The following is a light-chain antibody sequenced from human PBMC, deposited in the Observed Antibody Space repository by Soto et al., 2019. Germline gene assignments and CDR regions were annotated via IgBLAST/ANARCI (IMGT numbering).Light chain of an antibody. J-gene: IGLJ3*02. CDR3: QSLGTGIQV. CDR1: SGYSTYA. Sequence: QPVLTQSPSASASLGASVKLTCTLSSGYSTYAIAWHQEESEKGPRFLMKINXXXXXXXXXXXXXXXSGSSSGAERHLTXXXXXXXXXXDYYCQSLGTGIQVFGGGTKLTVL. CDR2: INXXXXX. V-gene: IGLV4-69*01.